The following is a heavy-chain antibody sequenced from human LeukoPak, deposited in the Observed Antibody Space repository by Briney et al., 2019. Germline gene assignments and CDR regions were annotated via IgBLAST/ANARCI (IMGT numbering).Heavy chain of an antibody. CDR1: GYTFTGYY. D-gene: IGHD2/OR15-2a*01. CDR3: ARGNKGSRNMDV. Sequence: ASVKVSCKASGYTFTGYYMHWVRQAPGQGHEWMGWINLNSGGTNYAQKFQGRVTMTRDTSISTAYMELSRLRSDDTAVYYCARGNKGSRNMDVWGQGTTVTVSS. J-gene: IGHJ6*02. CDR2: INLNSGGT. V-gene: IGHV1-2*02.